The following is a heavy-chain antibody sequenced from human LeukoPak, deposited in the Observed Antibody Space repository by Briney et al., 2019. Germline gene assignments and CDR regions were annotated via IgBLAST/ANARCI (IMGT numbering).Heavy chain of an antibody. CDR3: ARKIGAFGV. V-gene: IGHV2-5*01. CDR2: IYWNDDK. CDR1: GLSLSTSAMG. J-gene: IGHJ3*01. Sequence: SGPTLVKPTQTLTLTCTFSGLSLSTSAMGVGWIHQPPGQALEWLALIYWNDDKRYSPSLKNRLTITKDTSKNQVVLTMTNMDPVDTATYYCARKIGAFGVWGQGTMVTVSS. D-gene: IGHD2/OR15-2a*01.